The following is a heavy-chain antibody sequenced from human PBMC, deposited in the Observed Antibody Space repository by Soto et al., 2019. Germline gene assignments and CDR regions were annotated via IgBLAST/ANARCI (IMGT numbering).Heavy chain of an antibody. CDR3: VKEESINWYSWHFRH. CDR1: GFTFDDYA. D-gene: IGHD6-13*01. J-gene: IGHJ1*01. Sequence: EVQLVESGGGLVQPGRSLRLSCAASGFTFDDYAMHWVRQVPGKGLEWVSGINWNSGSIGYGDSVKGRFAITRDNAKNSLHLQMNSLSAEDTAFYYCVKEESINWYSWHFRHWGQGTLVTVSS. CDR2: INWNSGSI. V-gene: IGHV3-9*01.